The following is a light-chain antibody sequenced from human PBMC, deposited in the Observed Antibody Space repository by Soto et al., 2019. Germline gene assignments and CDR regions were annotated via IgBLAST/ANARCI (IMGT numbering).Light chain of an antibody. Sequence: IHMTQSASSLSASVGDRVTITCRASQSISSYLNWYQQRQGKAPNLLIYDATRLHSGVPPRFSGSGYGTDFNLTITSLQIEDFATYYCQQSDVSPRTFGQGTKVDIK. J-gene: IGKJ1*01. CDR1: QSISSY. CDR3: QQSDVSPRT. V-gene: IGKV1-39*01. CDR2: DAT.